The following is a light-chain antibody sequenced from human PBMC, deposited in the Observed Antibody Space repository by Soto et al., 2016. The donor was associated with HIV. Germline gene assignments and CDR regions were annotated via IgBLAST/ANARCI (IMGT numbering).Light chain of an antibody. Sequence: DIQMTQSPSTLSASVGDRVTITCRASQSITTWLAWYQQKPGKAPKLLIYKASNLQSGVPSRFSGSGSGTEFTLTISSLQPDDFATYYCQQLSSHLYTFGQGTRLEIK. CDR2: KAS. V-gene: IGKV1-5*03. CDR3: QQLSSHLYT. J-gene: IGKJ2*01. CDR1: QSITTW.